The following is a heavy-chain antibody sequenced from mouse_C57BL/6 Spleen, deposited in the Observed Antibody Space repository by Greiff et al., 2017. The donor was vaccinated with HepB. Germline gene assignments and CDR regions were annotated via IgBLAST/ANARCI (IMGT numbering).Heavy chain of an antibody. D-gene: IGHD1-1*01. J-gene: IGHJ2*01. CDR3: ATFITTVGDY. CDR2: IYPGDGDT. V-gene: IGHV1-82*01. CDR1: GYAFSSSW. Sequence: QVQLQQSGPELVKPGASVKISCKASGYAFSSSWMNWVKQRPGKGLEWIGRIYPGDGDTNYNGKFKGKATLTADKSSSTAYMQLSSLTSEDSAVYFCATFITTVGDYWGQGTTLTVSS.